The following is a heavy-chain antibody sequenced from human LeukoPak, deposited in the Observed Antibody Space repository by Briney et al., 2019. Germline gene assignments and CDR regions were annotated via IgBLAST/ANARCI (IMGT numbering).Heavy chain of an antibody. D-gene: IGHD6-19*01. CDR2: IYYSGST. CDR3: ARRRIAVAGTRHFDY. Sequence: SSETLSLTCTVSGGSISSYYWSWIRQPPGKGLEWIGYIYYSGSTNYNPSLKSRVTISVDTSKNQFSLKLSSVTAADTAVYYCARRRIAVAGTRHFDYWGQGTLVTVSS. V-gene: IGHV4-59*01. CDR1: GGSISSYY. J-gene: IGHJ4*02.